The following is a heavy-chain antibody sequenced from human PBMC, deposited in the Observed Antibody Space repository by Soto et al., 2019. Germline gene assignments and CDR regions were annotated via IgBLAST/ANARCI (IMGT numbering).Heavy chain of an antibody. CDR1: GGSISSYY. CDR2: IYYTGST. V-gene: IGHV4-59*01. J-gene: IGHJ4*02. CDR3: ARVDSSGSYFDS. Sequence: SSETLSLTCTVSGGSISSYYWSWIRQPPGKGLEWIAYIYYTGSTNYNPSLKSRVTLSADTSKNQFSLKLSSVTAADTAMYYCARVDSSGSYFDSWGQVTLVTVSS. D-gene: IGHD3-22*01.